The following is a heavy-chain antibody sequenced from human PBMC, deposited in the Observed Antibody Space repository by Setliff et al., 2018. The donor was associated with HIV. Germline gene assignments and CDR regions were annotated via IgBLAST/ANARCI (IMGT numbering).Heavy chain of an antibody. V-gene: IGHV4-38-2*01. J-gene: IGHJ4*02. D-gene: IGHD2-2*01. CDR1: GYSISSGHY. CDR2: IHHSGNT. Sequence: SETLSLTCAVSGYSISSGHYWGWIRQSPGKGLEWIASIHHSGNTYHNPSLKSRVTMSVDTSKNQVSLKLTSVTAEDTAVFYCARGVHCTSTTCYPSFYFDYWGQGSLVTVSS. CDR3: ARGVHCTSTTCYPSFYFDY.